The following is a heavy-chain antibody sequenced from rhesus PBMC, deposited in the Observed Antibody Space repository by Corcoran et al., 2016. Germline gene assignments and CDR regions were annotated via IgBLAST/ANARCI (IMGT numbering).Heavy chain of an antibody. V-gene: IGHV4-76*01. CDR1: GGSISSGYD. Sequence: QVQLQESGPGVVKPSETLSLTCAVSGGSISSGYDWSWIRQPPGKGLEWIGYIYGSSASTTYNPSLKNRVTISKDASKNQFSLKLSSVTAADTAVYYCARTIAAGFFDYWGQGVLVTVSS. D-gene: IGHD6-13*01. J-gene: IGHJ4*01. CDR2: IYGSSAST. CDR3: ARTIAAGFFDY.